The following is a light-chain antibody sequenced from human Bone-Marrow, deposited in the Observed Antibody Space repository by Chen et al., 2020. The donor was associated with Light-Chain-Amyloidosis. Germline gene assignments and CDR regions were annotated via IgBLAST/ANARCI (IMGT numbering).Light chain of an antibody. Sequence: HSALTQPASVSGSPGQSITISCTGTSSDVGGDNHVSWYQQHPDKAPKLMIYEVTNRPSWVPDRFSGSKSDNTASLTISGLQTADEADYFCSSYTITNTLVFGSGTRVTVL. CDR3: SSYTITNTLV. CDR2: EVT. V-gene: IGLV2-14*01. J-gene: IGLJ1*01. CDR1: SSDVGGDNH.